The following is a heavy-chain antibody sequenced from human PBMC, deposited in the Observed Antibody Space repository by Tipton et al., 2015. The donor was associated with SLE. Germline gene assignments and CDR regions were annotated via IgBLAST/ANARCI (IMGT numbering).Heavy chain of an antibody. J-gene: IGHJ4*01. CDR3: ARVLSGPFDY. Sequence: SLRLSCAASGFTFSDHWMNWVRQAPGKGLEWVANIDEDGSEKYYVDSVKGRFTITRDNAKNSLFLQMNSLRAEDTAVYYCARVLSGPFDYWGQGTLVTVSS. V-gene: IGHV3-7*01. D-gene: IGHD1-26*01. CDR2: IDEDGSEK. CDR1: GFTFSDHW.